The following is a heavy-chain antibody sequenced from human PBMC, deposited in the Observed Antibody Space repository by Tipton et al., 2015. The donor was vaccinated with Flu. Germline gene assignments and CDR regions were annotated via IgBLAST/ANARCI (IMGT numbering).Heavy chain of an antibody. J-gene: IGHJ4*02. Sequence: SLRLSCAASGFTFSSYWMHWVRQAPGKGLVWVSRINSDGSSTSYADSVKGRFTISRDNAKNTLYLQMNSLRAEDTAVYYCARGSHYNWNSRSGRNWGQGTLVTVSS. D-gene: IGHD1-7*01. CDR3: ARGSHYNWNSRSGRN. CDR2: INSDGSST. V-gene: IGHV3-74*01. CDR1: GFTFSSYW.